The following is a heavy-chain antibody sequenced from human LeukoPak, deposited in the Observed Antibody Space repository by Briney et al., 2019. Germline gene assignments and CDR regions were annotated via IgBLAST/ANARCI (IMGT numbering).Heavy chain of an antibody. CDR1: GYTFTSYE. Sequence: ASVKVSCKASGYTFTSYEIHWVRQATGQGLEWMGWMNPNSGNTGYAQKFQGRVTMTRNTSISTAYMELSSLRSEDTAVYYCARDSCSGGSCYIDYWGQGTLVTVSS. D-gene: IGHD2-15*01. CDR3: ARDSCSGGSCYIDY. CDR2: MNPNSGNT. J-gene: IGHJ4*02. V-gene: IGHV1-8*01.